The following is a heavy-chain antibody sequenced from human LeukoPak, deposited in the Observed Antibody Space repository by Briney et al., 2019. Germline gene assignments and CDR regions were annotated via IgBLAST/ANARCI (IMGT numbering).Heavy chain of an antibody. CDR1: GYDFTGYW. Sequence: PGESPEITCKGSGYDFTGYWIGWVRQMPGTGLEWMGIIYPGDSNTRYSQSFQGQVTISADKSISTAYLQWSSLKASDTAVYYCARHLDRSGYYIYWGQGTLVSVSS. CDR2: IYPGDSNT. D-gene: IGHD3-22*01. CDR3: ARHLDRSGYYIY. J-gene: IGHJ4*02. V-gene: IGHV5-51*01.